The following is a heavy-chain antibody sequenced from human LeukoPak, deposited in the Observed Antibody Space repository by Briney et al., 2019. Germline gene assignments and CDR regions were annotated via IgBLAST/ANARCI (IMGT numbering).Heavy chain of an antibody. CDR1: GDSISSYY. V-gene: IGHV4-59*01. J-gene: IGHJ4*02. Sequence: PSETLSLTCTVSGDSISSYYWSWIRQPPGKGLEWIGYIYYSGSTSYNPSLKSRVSISVDTSKNQFSLKLGSVTAADTAVFYCARFPAGRYYDYCGQGTLVTVSS. CDR3: ARFPAGRYYDY. CDR2: IYYSGST.